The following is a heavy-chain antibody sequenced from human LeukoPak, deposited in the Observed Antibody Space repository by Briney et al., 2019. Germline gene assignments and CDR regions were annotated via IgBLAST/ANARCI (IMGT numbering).Heavy chain of an antibody. V-gene: IGHV3-30-3*01. CDR1: GFTFSSYA. CDR3: AREEDIVVVGVFFDY. J-gene: IGHJ4*02. CDR2: ISYDGSSK. D-gene: IGHD2-2*01. Sequence: GGSLRLSCAASGFTFSSYAIHWVRQAPGKGLEWVAVISYDGSSKYYADSVKGRFTISRDNSKNTLFLLMYSLRAEDTAVYYCAREEDIVVVGVFFDYWGQGTLVTVSS.